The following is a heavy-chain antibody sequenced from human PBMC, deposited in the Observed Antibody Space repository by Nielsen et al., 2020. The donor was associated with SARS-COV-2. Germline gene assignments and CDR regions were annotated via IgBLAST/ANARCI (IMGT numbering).Heavy chain of an antibody. Sequence: GGPLRLSCAASGFTFRSYEMNWVRQAPGKGLEWVSYISSSGSTIYYADSVKGRFTISRDNAKNSLYLQMNSLRAEDTAGYYCARGDYNLNYRFYGLDVWGQGTTVTVSS. CDR2: ISSSGSTI. CDR3: ARGDYNLNYRFYGLDV. J-gene: IGHJ6*02. V-gene: IGHV3-48*03. CDR1: GFTFRSYE. D-gene: IGHD4-11*01.